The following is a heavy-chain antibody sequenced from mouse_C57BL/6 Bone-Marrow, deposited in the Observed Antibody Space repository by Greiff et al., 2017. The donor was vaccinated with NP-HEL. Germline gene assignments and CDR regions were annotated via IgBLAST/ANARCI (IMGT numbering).Heavy chain of an antibody. D-gene: IGHD2-10*01. CDR1: GYTFTSYW. CDR2: INPSSGYT. CDR3: ARSSYYVNFV. V-gene: IGHV1-7*01. J-gene: IGHJ2*01. Sequence: VKLQQPGAELAKPGASVKLSCKASGYTFTSYWMHWVKQRPGQGLEWIGYINPSSGYTKYNQKFKDKATLTAYKSSSTAYMQLSSLTYEDSAVYYCARSSYYVNFVWGQGTTLTVSS.